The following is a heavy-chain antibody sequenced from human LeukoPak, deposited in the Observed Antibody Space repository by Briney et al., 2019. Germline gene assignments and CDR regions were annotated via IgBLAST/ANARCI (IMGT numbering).Heavy chain of an antibody. CDR2: ISWNSGSI. CDR3: AKGGNSWYWGCFDP. J-gene: IGHJ5*02. D-gene: IGHD6-13*01. V-gene: IGHV3-9*01. Sequence: PGRSLRLSCAASGFTFDDYTMHWVRQAPGKGLEWVSGISWNSGSIGYADSVKGRFTISRDNAKNSLYLQMNSLRAEDTAIYYCAKGGNSWYWGCFDPWGQGTLVTVSA. CDR1: GFTFDDYT.